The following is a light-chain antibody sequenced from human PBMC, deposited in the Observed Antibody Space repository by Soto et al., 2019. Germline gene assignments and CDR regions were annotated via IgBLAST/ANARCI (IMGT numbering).Light chain of an antibody. CDR2: DAS. V-gene: IGKV1-5*01. Sequence: DIQMTQSPSTLSASVGDRVTITCRASQNVDKWLAWYQQKPGKAPKLLIYDASSLESVVPSRFSGGRSGTEFTLTVSSLQPEDFASYYCQQHHTWVTFGQGTKVDFK. CDR3: QQHHTWVT. CDR1: QNVDKW. J-gene: IGKJ1*01.